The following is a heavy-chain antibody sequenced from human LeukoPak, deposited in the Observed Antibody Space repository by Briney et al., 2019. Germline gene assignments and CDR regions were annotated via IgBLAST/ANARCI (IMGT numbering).Heavy chain of an antibody. Sequence: ASVKVSCKASGYTFSSYGISWVRQAPGQGLEWMGWISAYNGNTNYAQKLQGRVTMTTDTSTSTAYMELRSLRSDDTAVYYCAKAGYCSGGSCYSRYNWFDPWGQGTLVTVSS. CDR1: GYTFSSYG. CDR2: ISAYNGNT. CDR3: AKAGYCSGGSCYSRYNWFDP. V-gene: IGHV1-18*01. J-gene: IGHJ5*02. D-gene: IGHD2-15*01.